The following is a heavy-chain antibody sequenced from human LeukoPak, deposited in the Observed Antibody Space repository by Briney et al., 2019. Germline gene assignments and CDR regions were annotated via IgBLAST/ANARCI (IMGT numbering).Heavy chain of an antibody. J-gene: IGHJ4*02. Sequence: GGSLRLSCAASGFTVSSNYMSWVRQAPGKGLEWVSVIYSGGSIYYADSVKGRFTISRDNAKNSLYLQMNSLRAEDTALYYCAKERSGSIGDWGQGTLVTVSS. V-gene: IGHV3-53*05. CDR2: IYSGGSI. D-gene: IGHD1-26*01. CDR3: AKERSGSIGD. CDR1: GFTVSSNY.